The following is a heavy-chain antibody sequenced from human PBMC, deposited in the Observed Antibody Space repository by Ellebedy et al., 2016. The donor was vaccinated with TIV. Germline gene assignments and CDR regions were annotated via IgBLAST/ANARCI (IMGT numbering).Heavy chain of an antibody. V-gene: IGHV3-21*01. CDR2: ISSSSSYI. Sequence: GESLKISCAASGFTFSSYSMNWVRQAPGKGLEWVSSISSSSSYIYYADSVKGRFTISRDNSKNTLYLQMNSLRAEDTAVYYCAREDWNDAAFDIWGQGTMVTVSS. CDR1: GFTFSSYS. D-gene: IGHD1-1*01. CDR3: AREDWNDAAFDI. J-gene: IGHJ3*02.